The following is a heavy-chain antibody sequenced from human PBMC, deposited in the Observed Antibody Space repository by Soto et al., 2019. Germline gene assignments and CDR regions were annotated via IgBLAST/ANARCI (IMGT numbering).Heavy chain of an antibody. D-gene: IGHD3-16*02. CDR1: SVTISSNY. V-gene: IGHV3-53*01. CDR2: IYSGGST. Sequence: GGSMSHSCSAASVTISSNYRICVIASKLKGLEWVSLIYSGGSTFYADSVKGRFTISRDNSKNTLYLQMNSLRAEDTAVYYCARGSYGSYRTPNYALDVWGQRPTVTVSS. CDR3: ARGSYGSYRTPNYALDV. J-gene: IGHJ6*02.